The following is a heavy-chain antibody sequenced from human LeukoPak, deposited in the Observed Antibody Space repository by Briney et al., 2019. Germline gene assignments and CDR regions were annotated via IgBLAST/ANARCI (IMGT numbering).Heavy chain of an antibody. V-gene: IGHV3-66*02. J-gene: IGHJ4*02. CDR1: GFSVSDKY. Sequence: GGSLRLSCAAPGFSVSDKYMTWVRQAPGKGLEWVSIIYSGGSAFYAASVKGRFTISRDTSKNTLYLQMNSLRPEDTAVYYCARGPHGIQLWHYFDYWGQGTLVTVSS. CDR2: IYSGGSA. D-gene: IGHD5-18*01. CDR3: ARGPHGIQLWHYFDY.